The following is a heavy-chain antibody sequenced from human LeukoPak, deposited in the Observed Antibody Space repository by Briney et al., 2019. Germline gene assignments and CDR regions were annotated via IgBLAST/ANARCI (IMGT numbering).Heavy chain of an antibody. CDR1: GGSISSGSYY. D-gene: IGHD1-26*01. J-gene: IGHJ6*02. V-gene: IGHV4-61*02. CDR3: ARDGLLGGIVGATTGYYYGMDV. Sequence: SQTLSLTRTVSGGSISSGSYYASWIRQPAGKGLEWIGRIYTSGSTNYNPSLKSRVTISVDTSKNQFSLKLSSVTAADTAVYYCARDGLLGGIVGATTGYYYGMDVWGQGTTVTVSS. CDR2: IYTSGST.